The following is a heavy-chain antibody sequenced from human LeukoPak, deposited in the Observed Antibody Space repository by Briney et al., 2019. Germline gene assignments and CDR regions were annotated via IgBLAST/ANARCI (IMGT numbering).Heavy chain of an antibody. CDR1: GFTFSSYG. Sequence: GGSLRLSCAASGFTFSSYGMHWVRQAPGKGLEWVAFIRYDGSNKYYADSVKGRFTISRDNSKNTLYLQMNSLRAEDTAVYYCAKAGWAAAGYYFDYWGQGTLVTVS. CDR2: IRYDGSNK. D-gene: IGHD6-13*01. J-gene: IGHJ4*02. CDR3: AKAGWAAAGYYFDY. V-gene: IGHV3-30*02.